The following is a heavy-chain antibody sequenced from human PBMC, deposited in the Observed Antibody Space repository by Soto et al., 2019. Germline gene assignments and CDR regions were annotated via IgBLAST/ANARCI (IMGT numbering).Heavy chain of an antibody. CDR2: INPIFGTA. CDR3: ARLRASNYEAYQH. V-gene: IGHV1-69*12. D-gene: IGHD4-4*01. Sequence: QVQLVQSGAEVKKPGSSVKVSCKASGGTFSTYPISWVRQAPGQGLEWMGGINPIFGTANYAQKLQGRVTITADESTTTAYMPLSSLRAYDTAVYYCARLRASNYEAYQHWGQGTLVTVSS. J-gene: IGHJ1*01. CDR1: GGTFSTYP.